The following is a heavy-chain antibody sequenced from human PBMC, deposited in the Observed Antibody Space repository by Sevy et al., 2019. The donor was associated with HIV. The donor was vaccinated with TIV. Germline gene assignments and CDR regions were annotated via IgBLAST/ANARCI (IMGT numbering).Heavy chain of an antibody. D-gene: IGHD3-22*01. CDR3: TTHASDFDSSGYLERDAFDI. Sequence: GGSLRLSCAASGFKVSDNYMSWVRQAPGKGLEWVSVIYAGGSTYYADSVKGRFTISRDNSKNTLYLQMNSLRAEDTAVYYCTTHASDFDSSGYLERDAFDIWGQGTMVTVSS. CDR1: GFKVSDNY. V-gene: IGHV3-53*01. J-gene: IGHJ3*02. CDR2: IYAGGST.